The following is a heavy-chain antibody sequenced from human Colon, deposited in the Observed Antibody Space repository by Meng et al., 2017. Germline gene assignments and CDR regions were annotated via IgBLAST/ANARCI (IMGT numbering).Heavy chain of an antibody. CDR2: INSDGSRT. Sequence: GGSLRLSCAASGFTFSDYWMHWVRQAPGKGLVWVSRINSDGSRTVYADSVQGRFTISRDNAKNTLYLLMNSLRVEDTAVYYCALERREKMFDFWGQGTVVTFSS. CDR3: ALERREKMFDF. D-gene: IGHD1-1*01. J-gene: IGHJ4*02. V-gene: IGHV3-74*01. CDR1: GFTFSDYW.